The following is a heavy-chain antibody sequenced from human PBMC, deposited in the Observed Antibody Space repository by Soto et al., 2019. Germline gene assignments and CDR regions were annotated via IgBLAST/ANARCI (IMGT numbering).Heavy chain of an antibody. V-gene: IGHV1-3*01. CDR3: ARELYYYYGMDV. CDR2: INAGNGNT. Sequence: ASVKVSCKASGYTFTSYAMHWVRQAPGQRLEWMGWINAGNGNTKYSQKFQGRVTITRDTSASTAYMELRSLRSEDTAVYYCARELYYYYGMDVWGQGTTVTVSS. CDR1: GYTFTSYA. J-gene: IGHJ6*02.